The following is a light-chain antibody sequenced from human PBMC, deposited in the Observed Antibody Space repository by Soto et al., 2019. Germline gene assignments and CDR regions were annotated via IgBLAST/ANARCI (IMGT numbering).Light chain of an antibody. CDR1: QSVSNN. Sequence: EIVMTQSPATLSVSPGERATLSCRASQSVSNNLAWYQQKPGQAPRLLIYGASSRATGIPDRFSGSGSGTDFTLTISRLEPEDFAVYYCQQRSNWPPSFGPGTKVDIK. CDR3: QQRSNWPPS. CDR2: GAS. V-gene: IGKV3D-20*02. J-gene: IGKJ3*01.